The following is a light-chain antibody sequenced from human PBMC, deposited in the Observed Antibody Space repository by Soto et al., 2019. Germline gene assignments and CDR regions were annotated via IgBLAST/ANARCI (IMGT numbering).Light chain of an antibody. V-gene: IGKV3-15*01. CDR1: QSVSSN. Sequence: EIVMTQSPATLSVSPGERATLSCRASQSVSSNLAWYQQKPGQAPRLLIYGASTRATGIPARFSGSGSGTEFTLTISSLQSEDFAVYYCQQYNNWPWTFAQVTKVEIK. J-gene: IGKJ1*01. CDR2: GAS. CDR3: QQYNNWPWT.